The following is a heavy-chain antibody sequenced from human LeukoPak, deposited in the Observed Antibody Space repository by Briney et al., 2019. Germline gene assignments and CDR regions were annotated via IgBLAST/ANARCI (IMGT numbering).Heavy chain of an antibody. J-gene: IGHJ3*02. Sequence: SETLSLTCTVSGGSISSYYWSWIRQPPGKGLEWIGYIYYCGSTNYNPSLKSRVTISVDTSKNQFSLKLSSVTAADTAVYYCARFTYYYGSGSNDAFDIWGQGTMVTVSS. CDR2: IYYCGST. CDR3: ARFTYYYGSGSNDAFDI. CDR1: GGSISSYY. D-gene: IGHD3-10*01. V-gene: IGHV4-59*01.